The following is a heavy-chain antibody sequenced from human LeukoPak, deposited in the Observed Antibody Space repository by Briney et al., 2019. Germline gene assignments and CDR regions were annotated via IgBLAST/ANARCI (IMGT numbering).Heavy chain of an antibody. CDR2: IITIFGTA. J-gene: IGHJ4*02. CDR1: GGSFSSYA. D-gene: IGHD3-22*01. Sequence: GSSVKVSCKASGGSFSSYAISWVRQAPGQGLEWMGRIITIFGTANYAQKFQGRVTITTDESTSTAYMELSRLRYEDTAVYYCARDGESSGYNYWGQGTLVTVSS. V-gene: IGHV1-69*05. CDR3: ARDGESSGYNY.